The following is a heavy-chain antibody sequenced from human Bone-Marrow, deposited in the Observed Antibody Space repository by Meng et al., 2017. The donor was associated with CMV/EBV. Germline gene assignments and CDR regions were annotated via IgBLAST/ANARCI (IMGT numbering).Heavy chain of an antibody. V-gene: IGHV3-23*01. D-gene: IGHD1-14*01. CDR2: ILNSGSGT. Sequence: AASGFSISDYAMNWVRQAPGKGLEWVSVILNSGSGTYYADSVKGRFTISRDNSKNTMYLQMNSLRVEDTAIYYCAKAGTSSRDWFAFWGQGVLVTVSS. CDR3: AKAGTSSRDWFAF. J-gene: IGHJ5*01. CDR1: GFSISDYA.